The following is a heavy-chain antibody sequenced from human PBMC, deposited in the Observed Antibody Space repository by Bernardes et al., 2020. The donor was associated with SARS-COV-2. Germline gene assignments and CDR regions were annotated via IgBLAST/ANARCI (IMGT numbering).Heavy chain of an antibody. D-gene: IGHD3-10*01. V-gene: IGHV3-74*01. CDR3: ARGAGSGPAYYFDF. CDR2: INGDGTTT. CDR1: GFTFSTYW. Sequence: SLRLSCAASGFTFSTYWMHWVRQVPGQGLVWVSRINGDGTTTTYADSVKGRFTISRDNAKNTVYLQMNSLRAEDAAVYYCARGAGSGPAYYFDFWGRGTLVTVSS. J-gene: IGHJ4*02.